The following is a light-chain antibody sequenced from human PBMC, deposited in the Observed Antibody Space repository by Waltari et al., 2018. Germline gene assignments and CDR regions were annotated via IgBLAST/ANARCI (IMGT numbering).Light chain of an antibody. Sequence: QSALTQPASVSGSPGQSITISCTGTSSDVGGYNYVSWYQQHPGKAPKLMIYDVSNRPSWVANRFSGSKSGNTASLTISGLQAEDEADYYCSSYTSSSILWVFGTGTKVTVL. V-gene: IGLV2-14*03. CDR1: SSDVGGYNY. CDR3: SSYTSSSILWV. J-gene: IGLJ1*01. CDR2: DVS.